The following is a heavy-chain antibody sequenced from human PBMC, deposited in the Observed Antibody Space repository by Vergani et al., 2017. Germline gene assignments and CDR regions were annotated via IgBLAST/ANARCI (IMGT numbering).Heavy chain of an antibody. J-gene: IGHJ4*02. Sequence: EVQLVESGGGLIQPGGSLGLSCAASGFTVSSNYMSWVRQAPGKGLEWVSVIYSGGSTYYADSVKGRFTISRDNSKNTLYLQMNSLRAEDTAVYYCARVPTFGELYFDYWGQGTLVTVSS. CDR2: IYSGGST. V-gene: IGHV3-53*01. CDR3: ARVPTFGELYFDY. CDR1: GFTVSSNY. D-gene: IGHD3-10*01.